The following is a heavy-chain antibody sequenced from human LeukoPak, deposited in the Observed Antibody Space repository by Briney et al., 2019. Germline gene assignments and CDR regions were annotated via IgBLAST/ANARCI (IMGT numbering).Heavy chain of an antibody. V-gene: IGHV4-34*01. CDR3: ARLRYYYDIWCDY. D-gene: IGHD3-22*01. CDR2: INHSGST. CDR1: GGSFSGYY. Sequence: SETLSLTCAVYGGSFSGYYWSWIRQPPGRGLEWIGEINHSGSTNYNPSLKSRVTISVDTSKNQFSLKLSSVTAADAAVYYCARLRYYYDIWCDYWGQGTLVTVSS. J-gene: IGHJ4*02.